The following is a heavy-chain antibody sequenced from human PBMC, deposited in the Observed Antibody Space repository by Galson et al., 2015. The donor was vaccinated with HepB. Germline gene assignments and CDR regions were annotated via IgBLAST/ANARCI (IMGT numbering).Heavy chain of an antibody. CDR2: INAGNGNT. V-gene: IGHV1-3*01. CDR1: GYTFTSYA. CDR3: ARSSWRLPLFDY. D-gene: IGHD6-13*01. J-gene: IGHJ4*02. Sequence: SVKVSCKASGYTFTSYAMHWVRQAPGQRLEWMGWINAGNGNTKYSQKFQGRVTITRDTSASTAYMELSSLRSEGTAVYYCARSSWRLPLFDYWGQGTLVTVSS.